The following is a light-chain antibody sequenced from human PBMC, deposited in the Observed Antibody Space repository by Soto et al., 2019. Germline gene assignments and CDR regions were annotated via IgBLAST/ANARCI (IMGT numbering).Light chain of an antibody. CDR2: HAS. J-gene: IGKJ4*01. Sequence: DIQMTQSPSTLSASIGDTVTVACRASQGISNWLAWYQQKPGKAPKLLIFHASSLQSGVPSNFSGCGSGTDFTLTINSLQPDDCATYYCQQNNSYPLTFGGGTKVDIK. CDR1: QGISNW. CDR3: QQNNSYPLT. V-gene: IGKV1-5*01.